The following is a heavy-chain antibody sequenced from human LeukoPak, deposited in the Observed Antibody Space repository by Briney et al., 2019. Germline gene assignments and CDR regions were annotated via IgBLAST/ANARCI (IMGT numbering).Heavy chain of an antibody. CDR2: IYTSGST. V-gene: IGHV4-4*07. Sequence: SETLSLTCTVSGGSIRSYYWSWIRQPAGKGLEWIGRIYTSGSTNYNPSLKSRVTMSVDTSKNQFSLKLSSVTAADTAVYYCASSYYDFWSGPNDAFDIWGQGTMVTVSS. CDR1: GGSIRSYY. D-gene: IGHD3-3*01. CDR3: ASSYYDFWSGPNDAFDI. J-gene: IGHJ3*02.